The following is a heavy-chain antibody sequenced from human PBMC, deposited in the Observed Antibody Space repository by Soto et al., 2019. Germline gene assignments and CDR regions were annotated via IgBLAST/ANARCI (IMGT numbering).Heavy chain of an antibody. D-gene: IGHD2-2*01. V-gene: IGHV4-31*03. Sequence: QVQLQESGPGLVKPSQTLSLTCTVSGGSISSGGYYWSLIRQHPGKGLEWIGYIYYSGSTYYNPSLKSRVTISVDTSKNQFSLKLSYVTAADTAVYYCARYCSSTSCYGYYYGMDVWGQGTTVTVS. CDR3: ARYCSSTSCYGYYYGMDV. CDR1: GGSISSGGYY. J-gene: IGHJ6*02. CDR2: IYYSGST.